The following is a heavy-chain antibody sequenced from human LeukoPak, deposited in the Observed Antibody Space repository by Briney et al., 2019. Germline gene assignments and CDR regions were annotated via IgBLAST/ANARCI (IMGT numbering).Heavy chain of an antibody. CDR3: ATNLAYCGGDCYRPIDY. J-gene: IGHJ4*02. D-gene: IGHD2-21*01. Sequence: GASVKVSCKASGGTFSSYAISWVRQAPGQGLEWMGGIIPIFGTANYAQKFQGRVTITADESTSTAYMELSSLRSEDTAVYYCATNLAYCGGDCYRPIDYWGQGTLVTVSS. CDR1: GGTFSSYA. V-gene: IGHV1-69*13. CDR2: IIPIFGTA.